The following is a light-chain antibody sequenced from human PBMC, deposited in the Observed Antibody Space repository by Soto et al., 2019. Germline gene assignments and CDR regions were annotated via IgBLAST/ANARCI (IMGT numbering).Light chain of an antibody. CDR2: GAS. V-gene: IGKV3-15*01. CDR3: QQYNNWPFYT. Sequence: EIVMTQSPATLSVSPGERATLSCRASQSVSSNLAWYQQTPGQAPRLLIYGASTRATGIPARFSGSGSGTEFTLTISSLQSEEFAVYYCQQYNNWPFYTFGQGTKLEIK. J-gene: IGKJ2*01. CDR1: QSVSSN.